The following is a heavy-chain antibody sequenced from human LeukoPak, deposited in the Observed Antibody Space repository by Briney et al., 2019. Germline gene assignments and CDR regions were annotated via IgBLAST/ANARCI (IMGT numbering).Heavy chain of an antibody. CDR2: IYYSGST. V-gene: IGHV4-39*01. CDR3: ARHSPGYYYYGMDV. D-gene: IGHD6-13*01. J-gene: IGHJ6*02. Sequence: SETLSLTCTVSGGSISSSSYYWGWIRQPPGKGLEWIGSIYYSGSTYYNPPLKSRVTISVDTSKNQFSLKMNSVTAADTAMYYCARHSPGYYYYGMDVWGQGTTVTVSS. CDR1: GGSISSSSYY.